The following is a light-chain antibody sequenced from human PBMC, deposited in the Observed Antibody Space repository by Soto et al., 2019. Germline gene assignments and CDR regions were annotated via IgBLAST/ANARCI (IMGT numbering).Light chain of an antibody. Sequence: EIVLTQSPGTLSLSPGERATLSCRASQRVSNNYLAWYQQKPGQAPRLLIFGAYNRAAGIPDRFIGSGSGTDFSLTISRLESGDFAMYYCQQYARSPPTFGQGTKVDIK. CDR2: GAY. V-gene: IGKV3-20*01. CDR1: QRVSNNY. J-gene: IGKJ1*01. CDR3: QQYARSPPT.